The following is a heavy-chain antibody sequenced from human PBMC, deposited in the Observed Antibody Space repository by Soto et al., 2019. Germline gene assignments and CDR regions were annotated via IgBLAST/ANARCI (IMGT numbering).Heavy chain of an antibody. D-gene: IGHD4-17*01. CDR1: GGSLTSNSYY. CDR2: FYYSQST. J-gene: IGHJ4*02. Sequence: SETLSLTCTVSGGSLTSNSYYWGWIRQPPGKGLEWIGSFYYSQSTYFNPSLKRRVTISVETSKNQYSLKLSAVTAADTAVYYCSRRTTVTFDYWGQGILVTVSS. CDR3: SRRTTVTFDY. V-gene: IGHV4-39*01.